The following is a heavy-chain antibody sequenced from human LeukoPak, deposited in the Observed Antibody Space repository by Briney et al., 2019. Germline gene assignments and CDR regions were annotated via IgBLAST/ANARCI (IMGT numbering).Heavy chain of an antibody. CDR1: VLLLGDCA. CDR3: TRGLRDIDY. D-gene: IGHD4-17*01. V-gene: IGHV3-49*04. CDR2: IRSKAYSGTT. J-gene: IGHJ4*02. Sequence: GGPLRLSCTACVLLLGDCAMRCVRQAPGKGVEWVGFIRSKAYSGTTEYAASVKGRFTISRDDSNSIAYLQVNTLKTEDTGVYYGTRGLRDIDYWGQGNLVTVSS.